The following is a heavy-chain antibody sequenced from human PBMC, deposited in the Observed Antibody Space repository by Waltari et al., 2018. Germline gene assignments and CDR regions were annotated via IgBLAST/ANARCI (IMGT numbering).Heavy chain of an antibody. CDR1: GYSFTSYL. CDR3: AGTYYDFWSGQDAFDI. D-gene: IGHD3-3*01. Sequence: EVRLVQSGEAVKERGESLTISCMGSGYSFTSYLIGWVRQVPGKCLECMGIIYPGDSDTRYSPSFQGQVTISADKSISTAYLQWSSLKASDTAMYYCAGTYYDFWSGQDAFDIWGQGTMVTVSS. J-gene: IGHJ3*02. CDR2: IYPGDSDT. V-gene: IGHV5-51*03.